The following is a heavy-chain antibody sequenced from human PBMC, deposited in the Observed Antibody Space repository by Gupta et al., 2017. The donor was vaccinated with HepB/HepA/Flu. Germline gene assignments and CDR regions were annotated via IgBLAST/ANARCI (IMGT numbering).Heavy chain of an antibody. V-gene: IGHV4-34*01. CDR2: INHSGST. J-gene: IGHJ6*02. CDR1: GGSFSGYY. CDR3: ARTSPGDV. Sequence: QVQLQQWGAGLLKPSETLSLTCAVYGGSFSGYYWSWIRQPPGKGLEWIGEINHSGSTNYNPSLKSRVTISVDTSKNQFSLKLSSVTAADTAVDYCARTSPGDVWGQGTTVTVSS.